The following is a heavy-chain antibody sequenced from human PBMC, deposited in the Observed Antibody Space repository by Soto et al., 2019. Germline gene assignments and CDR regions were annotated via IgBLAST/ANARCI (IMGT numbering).Heavy chain of an antibody. CDR2: IWYDGSNK. V-gene: IGHV3-33*01. D-gene: IGHD3-3*01. CDR3: ARGFFWSGYTYDAFDI. J-gene: IGHJ3*02. CDR1: GFTFSSYG. Sequence: GGSLRLSYAASGFTFSSYGMHWVRQAPGKGLEWVAVIWYDGSNKYYADSVKGRFTISRDNSKNTLYLQMNSLRAEDTAVYYCARGFFWSGYTYDAFDIWGQGTMVTVSS.